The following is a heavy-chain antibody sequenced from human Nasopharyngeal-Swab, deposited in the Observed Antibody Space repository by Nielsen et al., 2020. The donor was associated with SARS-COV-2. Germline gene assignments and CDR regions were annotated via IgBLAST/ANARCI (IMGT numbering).Heavy chain of an antibody. Sequence: GESLKISCAASGFTVNSYGMHWVRQAPGKGLEWVAVISNDGSDKYYADSVKGRFTISRDNAKNSLYLQMNSLRAEDTAVYYCARDHLMTVTIPYYYYGMDVWGQGTTVTVSS. CDR2: ISNDGSDK. V-gene: IGHV3-30*03. J-gene: IGHJ6*02. CDR3: ARDHLMTVTIPYYYYGMDV. CDR1: GFTVNSYG. D-gene: IGHD4-11*01.